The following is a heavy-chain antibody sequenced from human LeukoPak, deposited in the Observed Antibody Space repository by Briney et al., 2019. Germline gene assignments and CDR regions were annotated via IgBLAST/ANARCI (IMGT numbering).Heavy chain of an antibody. Sequence: GASVKVSCKASRYTFTGYYMHRVRQAPGPGGEWMGRIDPNSGGANYAQKFQGRVTMTRDTSISTAYMELSRLRSDDTAVYYCAREAIDFWSGYYQPLKYFQHWGQGTLVTVSS. CDR3: AREAIDFWSGYYQPLKYFQH. D-gene: IGHD3-3*01. V-gene: IGHV1-2*06. CDR2: IDPNSGGA. CDR1: RYTFTGYY. J-gene: IGHJ1*01.